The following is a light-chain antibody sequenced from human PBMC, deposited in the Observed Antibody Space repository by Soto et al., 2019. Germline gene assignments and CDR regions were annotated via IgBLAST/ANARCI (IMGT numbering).Light chain of an antibody. Sequence: DIQMTQSPTSLSASVGDRVTITCRAGQGIRNFVAWYQQKPGKPPKLLIYAASTLQSGVPSRFSGSGSGTDFTLTINSLQPEDVATYSCQKYSSVPVFGPGTKVEIK. CDR3: QKYSSVPV. V-gene: IGKV1-27*01. CDR2: AAS. CDR1: QGIRNF. J-gene: IGKJ3*01.